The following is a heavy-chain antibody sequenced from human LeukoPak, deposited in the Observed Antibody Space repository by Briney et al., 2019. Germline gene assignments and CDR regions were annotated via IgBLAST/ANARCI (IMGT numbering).Heavy chain of an antibody. CDR1: GYTFTSYY. Sequence: ASVKVSFKASGYTFTSYYMHWVRQAPGQGLEGMGLINPSGGSTSYPQKFQGRVTMTRDTSTSTVYMELSSLRSEDTAVYYCAREAGRDSSSPFDYWGQGTLVTVSS. J-gene: IGHJ4*02. D-gene: IGHD6-13*01. CDR3: AREAGRDSSSPFDY. V-gene: IGHV1-46*01. CDR2: INPSGGST.